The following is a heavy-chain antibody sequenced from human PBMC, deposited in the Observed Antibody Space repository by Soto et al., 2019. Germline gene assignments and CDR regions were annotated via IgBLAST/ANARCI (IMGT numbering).Heavy chain of an antibody. J-gene: IGHJ4*02. V-gene: IGHV4-61*01. CDR3: AREVVPAAQFDF. Sequence: PXXTLSLPCTVSGGSVITESYYWSFIRQSPGMGLEWIGYTHHSGSTNYNPSLQSRVTISIDTSKNQFSLKLSSVTAADTAVYYCAREVVPAAQFDFWGQGTLVTVSS. CDR2: THHSGST. D-gene: IGHD2-2*01. CDR1: GGSVITESYY.